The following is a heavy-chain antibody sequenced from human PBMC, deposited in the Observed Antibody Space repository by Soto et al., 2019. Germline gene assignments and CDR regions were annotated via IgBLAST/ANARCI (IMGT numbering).Heavy chain of an antibody. CDR1: GGTFSSYA. J-gene: IGHJ5*02. D-gene: IGHD3-10*01. V-gene: IGHV1-69*01. Sequence: QVPLVQSGAEVKKPGSSVTVSCKASGGTFSSYAIHWVRQAPGQGLEWMGGIIPMYGSAKYAQRLQGRVTITADEPTTTVYMELTSLTSHDTAVYYCARVTSMVRGVIDNWFDPWGHGTLVTVSS. CDR2: IIPMYGSA. CDR3: ARVTSMVRGVIDNWFDP.